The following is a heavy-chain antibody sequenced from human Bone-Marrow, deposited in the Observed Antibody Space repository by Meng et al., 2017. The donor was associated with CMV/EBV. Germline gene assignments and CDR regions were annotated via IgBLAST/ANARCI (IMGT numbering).Heavy chain of an antibody. CDR3: AKVGDYGDDNYYFDY. CDR2: ISTSSSYI. J-gene: IGHJ4*02. V-gene: IGHV3-21*06. CDR1: GFTFSPYS. D-gene: IGHD4-17*01. Sequence: GGSLRLSCVGSGFTFSPYSMNWVRQAPGKGLEWVSSISTSSSYIHYADSVTGRFTISRDNAKNTLYLQMNSLRAEDTAVYYCAKVGDYGDDNYYFDYWGQGTLVTVSS.